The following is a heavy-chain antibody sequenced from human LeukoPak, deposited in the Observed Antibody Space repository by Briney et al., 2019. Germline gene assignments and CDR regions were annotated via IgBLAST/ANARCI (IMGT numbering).Heavy chain of an antibody. D-gene: IGHD6-6*01. CDR3: AITPGQLKEMDV. V-gene: IGHV1-18*01. J-gene: IGHJ6*04. Sequence: ASVKVSCKASGYTFTSYGISWVRQAPGQGLEWMGWINAYNGNTNYAQKLQGRVTMTTDTSTSTAYMELRSLRSDDTAVYYCAITPGQLKEMDVWGKGTTVTVSS. CDR1: GYTFTSYG. CDR2: INAYNGNT.